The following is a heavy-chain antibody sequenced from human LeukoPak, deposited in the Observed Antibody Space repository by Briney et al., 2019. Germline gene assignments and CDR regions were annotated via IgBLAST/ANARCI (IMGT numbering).Heavy chain of an antibody. Sequence: GGSLRLSCAASGFTVSSNYMSWVRQAPGKGLEGLSVIYSGGSTYYADSVKGLFTISRDNSKNTLYLQMNSLREEDTAVYYCARGYYSNYDYYYYMDGWGKGTTVTVSS. CDR2: IYSGGST. CDR1: GFTVSSNY. J-gene: IGHJ6*03. D-gene: IGHD4-11*01. V-gene: IGHV3-53*01. CDR3: ARGYYSNYDYYYYMDG.